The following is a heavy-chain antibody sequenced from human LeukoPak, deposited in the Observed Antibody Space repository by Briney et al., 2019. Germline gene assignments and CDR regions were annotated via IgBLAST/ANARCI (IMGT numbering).Heavy chain of an antibody. CDR1: GFTFSSYA. CDR2: ISGSGGST. V-gene: IGHV3-23*01. D-gene: IGHD3-22*01. CDR3: AKIGDSSGKLYPDY. Sequence: TGGSLRLSCAASGFTFSSYAMSWVRQAPGKGLEWVSAISGSGGSTYYADSVKGRFTISRDNSKNTLYLQMNSLRAEDTAVYYCAKIGDSSGKLYPDYWGQGTLVTVSS. J-gene: IGHJ4*02.